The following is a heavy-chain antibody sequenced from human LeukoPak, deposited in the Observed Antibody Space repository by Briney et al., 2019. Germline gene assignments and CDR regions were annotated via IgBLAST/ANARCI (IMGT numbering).Heavy chain of an antibody. CDR2: ISGSGGST. J-gene: IGHJ4*02. Sequence: PGGSLRLSCAASGFTFSSYGMHWVRQAPGKGLEWVSAISGSGGSTYYADSVKGRFTISRDNSKNTLYLQMNSLRAEDTAVYYCAKDGYRSGGSCSVYWGQGTLVTVSS. D-gene: IGHD2-15*01. CDR1: GFTFSSYG. CDR3: AKDGYRSGGSCSVY. V-gene: IGHV3-23*01.